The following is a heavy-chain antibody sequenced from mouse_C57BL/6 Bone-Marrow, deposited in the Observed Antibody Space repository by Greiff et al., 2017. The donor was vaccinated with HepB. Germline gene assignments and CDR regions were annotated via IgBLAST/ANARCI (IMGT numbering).Heavy chain of an antibody. V-gene: IGHV7-3*01. Sequence: EVHLVESGGGLVQPGGSLSLSCAASGFTFTDYYMSWVRQPPGKALEWLGFIRNKANGYTTEYSASVKGRFTISRDNSQSILYLQMNALRAEDSATYYCARLSYYFDYWGQGTTLTVSS. J-gene: IGHJ2*01. CDR3: ARLSYYFDY. CDR1: GFTFTDYY. CDR2: IRNKANGYTT.